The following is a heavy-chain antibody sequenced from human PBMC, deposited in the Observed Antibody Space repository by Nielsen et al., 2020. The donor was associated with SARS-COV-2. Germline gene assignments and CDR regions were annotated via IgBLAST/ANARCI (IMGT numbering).Heavy chain of an antibody. Sequence: SETLSLTCSVSGGSINNYYWSWIRQPPGQGLEWIGYIDYSGSTNYNPSLKSRVTISVDTSKNQLSLKLSSVTAADTAVYYCARGTTHDYFDYWGQGTLVTVSS. CDR2: IDYSGST. CDR1: GGSINNYY. D-gene: IGHD4-17*01. J-gene: IGHJ4*02. CDR3: ARGTTHDYFDY. V-gene: IGHV4-59*01.